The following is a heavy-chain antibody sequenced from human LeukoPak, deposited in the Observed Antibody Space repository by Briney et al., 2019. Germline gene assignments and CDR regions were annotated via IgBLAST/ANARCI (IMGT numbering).Heavy chain of an antibody. Sequence: ASVKVSCKASGGTFSSYGISWVRQAPGQGLEWMGRIIPIFGTPNYAQKLQGRVTMTTDTSTSTAYMELRSLRSDDTAVYYCARTTVTTMDVWGQGTTVTVSS. CDR2: IIPIFGTP. J-gene: IGHJ6*02. CDR1: GGTFSSYG. D-gene: IGHD4-17*01. CDR3: ARTTVTTMDV. V-gene: IGHV1-69*05.